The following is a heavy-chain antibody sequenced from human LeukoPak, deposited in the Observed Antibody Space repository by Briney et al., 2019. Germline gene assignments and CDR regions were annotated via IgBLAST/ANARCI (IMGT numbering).Heavy chain of an antibody. V-gene: IGHV3-30*18. CDR1: GFTFSNYG. D-gene: IGHD3-22*01. Sequence: VGCLRLSCAASGFTFSNYGMHWVRQAPGKGLEWVAVISYDGSNEYYADSVKGRFTISRDNSKNTLYLQMNSLRPEDTAVYHCAKVALFSGYYPPFDYWGQGTLVTVAS. J-gene: IGHJ4*02. CDR2: ISYDGSNE. CDR3: AKVALFSGYYPPFDY.